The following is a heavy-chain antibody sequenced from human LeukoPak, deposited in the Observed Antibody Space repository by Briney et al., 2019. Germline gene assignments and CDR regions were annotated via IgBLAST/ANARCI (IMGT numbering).Heavy chain of an antibody. CDR2: IWYDGSNK. D-gene: IGHD1-26*01. V-gene: IGHV3-33*01. CDR1: GFTFSSYG. J-gene: IGHJ4*02. CDR3: ARAGYSGSYYAYFDY. Sequence: GGSLRLSRAASGFTFSSYGMPWVRQAPGKGLEWVAVIWYDGSNKYYADSVKGRFTISRNNSKNTLYLQMNSLRAEDTAVYYCARAGYSGSYYAYFDYWGQGTLVTVSS.